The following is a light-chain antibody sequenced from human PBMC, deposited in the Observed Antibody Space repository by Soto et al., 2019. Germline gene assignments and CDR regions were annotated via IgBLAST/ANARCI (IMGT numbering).Light chain of an antibody. V-gene: IGLV2-14*03. CDR3: SSYTSNNSLV. Sequence: QSVLTQPASVSGSPGQSITISCTGSSSDVGGYSFVSWYQQHPDKAPKLMIYDVTNRPSGVSDRFSGSKSGNTASLTISGLQAEDEADYSCSSYTSNNSLVFGAGTKLTVL. CDR2: DVT. CDR1: SSDVGGYSF. J-gene: IGLJ1*01.